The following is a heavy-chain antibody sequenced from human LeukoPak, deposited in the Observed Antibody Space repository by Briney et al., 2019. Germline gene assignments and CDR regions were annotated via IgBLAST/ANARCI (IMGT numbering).Heavy chain of an antibody. CDR1: GVTLRNYA. Sequence: GGSLRLSCAASGVTLRNYAMTWIRQAPGKGLQWVSVISGDGESTYYADSVRGRFTISRDNSKNTMYLQMNNLRAEDAAIYYCAKDRDCSSTGCYVFANWGQGTLVTVSS. J-gene: IGHJ4*02. V-gene: IGHV3-23*01. D-gene: IGHD2-2*01. CDR3: AKDRDCSSTGCYVFAN. CDR2: ISGDGEST.